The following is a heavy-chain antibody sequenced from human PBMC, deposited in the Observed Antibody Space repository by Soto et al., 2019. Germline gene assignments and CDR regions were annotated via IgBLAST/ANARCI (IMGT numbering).Heavy chain of an antibody. CDR2: MFYGLST. V-gene: IGHV4-39*01. J-gene: IGHJ4*02. CDR1: GSSLNSSGYY. D-gene: IGHD3-3*02. Sequence: SETLSLTCSVSGSSLNSSGYYLRWIRQPTGKGLEWIGSMFYGLSTYYNPSLKSRVTVSVDTSKNQFPLNLRSVTAADTAVYYYASRPPRHLLAYSGQRTPVTGS. CDR3: ASRPPRHLLAY.